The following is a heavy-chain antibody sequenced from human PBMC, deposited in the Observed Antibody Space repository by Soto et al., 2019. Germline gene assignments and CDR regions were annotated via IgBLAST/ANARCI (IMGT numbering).Heavy chain of an antibody. J-gene: IGHJ5*02. Sequence: SETLSLTCTVSGGSISSSTYYWGWMRQPPGKGLEWIASFFIGGNTYYNPSLKSRVTISVDTSKNQFYLKLSSVTAADMAVYYCVRGRITMVRGRNWFDPWGQGTLVTVSS. CDR2: FFIGGNT. CDR3: VRGRITMVRGRNWFDP. D-gene: IGHD3-10*01. V-gene: IGHV4-39*01. CDR1: GGSISSSTYY.